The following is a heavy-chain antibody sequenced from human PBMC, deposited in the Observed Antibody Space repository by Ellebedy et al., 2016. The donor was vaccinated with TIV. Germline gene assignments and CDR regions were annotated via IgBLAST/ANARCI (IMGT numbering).Heavy chain of an antibody. V-gene: IGHV4-31*03. CDR1: GGSISSGGYY. J-gene: IGHJ4*02. CDR3: GRGTLGEIDD. CDR2: IYQVGST. D-gene: IGHD3-16*01. Sequence: MPSETLSLTCTVSGGSISSGGYYWHWIRQHPGKGLEWIGSIYQVGSTYYSPSLKSRLTISPDTSKNHLSLRLSSMTVADTAVYFCGRGTLGEIDDWGQGTLVTVSS.